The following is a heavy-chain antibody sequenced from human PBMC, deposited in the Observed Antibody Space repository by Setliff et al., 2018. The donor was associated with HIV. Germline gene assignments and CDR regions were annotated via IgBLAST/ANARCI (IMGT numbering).Heavy chain of an antibody. CDR3: ARSVPRNTIQKLYVAEFEY. V-gene: IGHV1-69*13. CDR1: GGAFSSYG. Sequence: SVKVSCKASGGAFSSYGFSWVRQAPGQGLEWMGGIVPIFDTTNYAQKFQGRVAITADESTSTAYMELSSLRSDDTAVYYCARSVPRNTIQKLYVAEFEYWGQGTLVTVSS. CDR2: IVPIFDTT. D-gene: IGHD2-2*02. J-gene: IGHJ4*02.